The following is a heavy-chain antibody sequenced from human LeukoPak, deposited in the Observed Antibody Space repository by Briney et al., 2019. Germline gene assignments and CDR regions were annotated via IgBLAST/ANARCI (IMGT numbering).Heavy chain of an antibody. CDR2: IRSKANSYAT. Sequence: GGSLRLSCAASGFTFSGSAMHWVRQASGKGLEWVGRIRSKANSYATAYAASVKGRFTISRDDSKNTAYLQMNSLKTEDTAVYYCTRFRTLHSRDADTRVNWFDPWGQGALVTVSS. CDR3: TRFRTLHSRDADTRVNWFDP. D-gene: IGHD5-24*01. CDR1: GFTFSGSA. V-gene: IGHV3-73*01. J-gene: IGHJ5*02.